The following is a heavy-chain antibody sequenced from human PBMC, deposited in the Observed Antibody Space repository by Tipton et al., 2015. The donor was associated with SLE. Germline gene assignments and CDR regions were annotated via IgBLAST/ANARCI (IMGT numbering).Heavy chain of an antibody. CDR1: GESLSGHY. CDR3: ARDDDSSAYDGRGDAFDI. D-gene: IGHD3-22*01. J-gene: IGHJ3*02. Sequence: TLSLTCTVYGESLSGHYWVWIRQPPGKGLEWIGDINHSGRIDYNPSLMSRVTISEATSKNQFSLTLTSVTAADTAVYYCARDDDSSAYDGRGDAFDIWGQGTMVTVSS. CDR2: INHSGRI. V-gene: IGHV4-34*01.